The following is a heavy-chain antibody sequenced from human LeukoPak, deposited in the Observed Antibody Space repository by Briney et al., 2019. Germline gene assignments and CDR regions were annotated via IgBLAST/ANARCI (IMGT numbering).Heavy chain of an antibody. CDR1: GGSISSHY. J-gene: IGHJ4*02. CDR2: ISYRGTN. CDR3: ARGRYSHDY. D-gene: IGHD2-21*01. Sequence: SETLSLTCTVSGGSISSHYWSWIRQPPGKGLEWIGYISYRGTNNYSPSLKSRVTISVDMSKNQFSLKLSSVTAADTAVYYCARGRYSHDYWGQGTLVTVSS. V-gene: IGHV4-59*11.